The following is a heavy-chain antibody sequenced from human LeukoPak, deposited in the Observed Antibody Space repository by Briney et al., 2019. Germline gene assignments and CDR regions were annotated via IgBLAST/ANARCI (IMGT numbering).Heavy chain of an antibody. CDR3: ARPGDGDYVRYYYYGMDV. Sequence: GGSLRLSCAAFGFTFSSYAMSWVRQAPGKGLEWVSAISGSGGSTYYADSVKGRFTISRDNSKNTLYLQMNSLRAEDTAVYYCARPGDGDYVRYYYYGMDVWGQGTTVTVSS. CDR2: ISGSGGST. D-gene: IGHD4-17*01. J-gene: IGHJ6*02. CDR1: GFTFSSYA. V-gene: IGHV3-23*01.